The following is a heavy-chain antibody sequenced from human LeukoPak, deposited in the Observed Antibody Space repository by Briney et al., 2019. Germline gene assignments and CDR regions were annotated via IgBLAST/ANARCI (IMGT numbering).Heavy chain of an antibody. CDR1: GGTYSSYA. V-gene: IGHV1-69*05. CDR3: ASGKDIVVVVAADKAAEYFQH. CDR2: IIPIFGTA. J-gene: IGHJ1*01. Sequence: SVKVSCKASGGTYSSYAISWVRQAPGQGLEWMGGIIPIFGTANYAQKFQGRVTITTDESTSTAYMELSSLRSEDTAVYYCASGKDIVVVVAADKAAEYFQHWGQGTLVTVSS. D-gene: IGHD2-15*01.